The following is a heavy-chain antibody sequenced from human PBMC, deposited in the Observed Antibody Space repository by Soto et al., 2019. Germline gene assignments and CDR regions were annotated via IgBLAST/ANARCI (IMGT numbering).Heavy chain of an antibody. CDR3: ARIHATLFDP. Sequence: QVTLKESGPVLVKPTETLTLTCTVSGFSLSNARMGVSWIRQPPGKALEWLAHIFSNDEKSYSTSLKSRLTISKDTSKSQVVLTMTNIDPVDTATYYCARIHATLFDPWGQGTLVTVSS. J-gene: IGHJ5*02. V-gene: IGHV2-26*01. CDR1: GFSLSNARMG. D-gene: IGHD5-12*01. CDR2: IFSNDEK.